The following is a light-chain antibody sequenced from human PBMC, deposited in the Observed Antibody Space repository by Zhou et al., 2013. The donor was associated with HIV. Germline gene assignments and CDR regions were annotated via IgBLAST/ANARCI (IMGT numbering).Light chain of an antibody. V-gene: IGKV1-12*02. CDR3: QQANSFPWT. CDR1: QDITHY. CDR2: AAS. J-gene: IGKJ1*01. Sequence: DIQMTQSPSSLSASVGDRVTITCRASQDITHYLAWFQQKPGKAPKLLIYAASSLQSGVPSRFSGSGSGTEFTLTISSLQPEDFATYYCQQANSFPWTFGQGTKVEVK.